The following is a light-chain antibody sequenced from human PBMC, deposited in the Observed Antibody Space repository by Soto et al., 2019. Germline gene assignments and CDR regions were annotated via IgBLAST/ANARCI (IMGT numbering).Light chain of an antibody. CDR2: DVS. Sequence: QSALTQPASVSGSPGQSITISCTGTSSDVGGYNYVSWYQQHPGKAPKLIIYDVSKRPSGVHDRFSGSKSGNTASLTISGLRADDEADYYCCSYAGSFTYVFGTGTKVTVL. CDR1: SSDVGGYNY. J-gene: IGLJ1*01. CDR3: CSYAGSFTYV. V-gene: IGLV2-11*01.